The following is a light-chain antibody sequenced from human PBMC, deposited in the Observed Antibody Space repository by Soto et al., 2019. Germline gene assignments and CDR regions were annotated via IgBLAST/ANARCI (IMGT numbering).Light chain of an antibody. J-gene: IGKJ4*01. V-gene: IGKV1-5*03. Sequence: DIQMTQSPSTLSASVGDRVTITCRATQNLGAWLAWYQQKPGKAPNLLIYKASNLKSGVPSRFSGSGSATEFTLTISSLQPDDFATYYCQQYNSYPLTFGGGTKVDIK. CDR3: QQYNSYPLT. CDR1: QNLGAW. CDR2: KAS.